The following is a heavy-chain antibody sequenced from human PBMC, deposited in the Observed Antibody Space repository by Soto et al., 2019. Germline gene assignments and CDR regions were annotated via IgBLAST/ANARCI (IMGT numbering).Heavy chain of an antibody. V-gene: IGHV3-30*18. CDR2: ISYDGSNK. CDR3: AKDRKLYSSYAYYMDV. CDR1: GFTFSSYG. Sequence: QVQLVESGGGVVQPGRSLRLSCAASGFTFSSYGMHWVRQAPGKGLEWVAVISYDGSNKYYADSVKGRFTISRDNSKNTLYLQMNSLRAEDTAVYYCAKDRKLYSSYAYYMDVWGKGTTVTVSS. J-gene: IGHJ6*03. D-gene: IGHD6-6*01.